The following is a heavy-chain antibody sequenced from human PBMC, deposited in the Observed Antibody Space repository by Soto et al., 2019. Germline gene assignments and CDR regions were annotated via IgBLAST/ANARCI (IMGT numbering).Heavy chain of an antibody. CDR1: GFTVSSNY. Sequence: PGGSLRLSCSASGFTVSSNYMSWVRQAPGKGLQWVSIIYPGGRTSYADSVKGRFTISRHSSENTVYLQMDSLRPDDTAVYYCARPLYGDYLSSAFEVWGQGTMVTVSS. J-gene: IGHJ3*01. CDR3: ARPLYGDYLSSAFEV. CDR2: IYPGGRT. D-gene: IGHD4-17*01. V-gene: IGHV3-53*04.